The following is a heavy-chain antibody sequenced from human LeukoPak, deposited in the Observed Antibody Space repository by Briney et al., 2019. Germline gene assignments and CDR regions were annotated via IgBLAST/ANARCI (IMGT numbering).Heavy chain of an antibody. CDR3: AREWTYTSMGIVATSSDY. Sequence: GASVKVSCKASGYTFTSYGISWARQAPGQGLEWMGWISAYNGNTNYAQKLQGRVTMTTDTSTSTAYMELRSLRSDDTAVYYCAREWTYTSMGIVATSSDYWGQGTLVTVSS. J-gene: IGHJ4*02. V-gene: IGHV1-18*01. CDR2: ISAYNGNT. D-gene: IGHD5-12*01. CDR1: GYTFTSYG.